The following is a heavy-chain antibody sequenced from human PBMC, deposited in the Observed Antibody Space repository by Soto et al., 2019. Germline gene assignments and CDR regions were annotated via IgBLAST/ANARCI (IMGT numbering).Heavy chain of an antibody. CDR1: GFTFSSYV. CDR2: VSNDGSNK. V-gene: IGHV3-30*03. J-gene: IGHJ4*02. D-gene: IGHD6-13*01. CDR3: ARGGALSTSWYWGDGLDS. Sequence: QVQLVESGGGVVQPGRSLRLSCAASGFTFSSYVMHWVRQAPGKGLEWVAVVSNDGSNKDYADSVKGRFTISRDNSKNTLYLQMNSLRAEDTAVYYCARGGALSTSWYWGDGLDSWGQGTQVTVSS.